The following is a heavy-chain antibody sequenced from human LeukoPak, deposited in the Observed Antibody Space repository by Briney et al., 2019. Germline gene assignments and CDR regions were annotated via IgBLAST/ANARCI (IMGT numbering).Heavy chain of an antibody. Sequence: PGGSLRLSCAASGFTFSSYAMSWVRQAPGKGLEWVSAISGSGGTTFCADSVKGRFTISRDNSKNTLYLQMNSLRAEDTAVYYCAKHGSSRYTFGNDYWGQGTLVTVSS. CDR3: AKHGSSRYTFGNDY. J-gene: IGHJ4*02. D-gene: IGHD3-16*01. CDR2: ISGSGGTT. V-gene: IGHV3-23*01. CDR1: GFTFSSYA.